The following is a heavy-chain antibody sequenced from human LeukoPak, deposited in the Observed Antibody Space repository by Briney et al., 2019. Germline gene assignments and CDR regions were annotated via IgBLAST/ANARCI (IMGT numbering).Heavy chain of an antibody. CDR1: GFTSSSYE. CDR2: ISSSGSTI. D-gene: IGHD3-9*01. J-gene: IGHJ4*02. Sequence: GGSLRLSCAASGFTSSSYEMNWVRQAPGKGLEWVSYISSSGSTIYYADSVKGRFTISRDNAKNSLYLQMNSLRAEDTAVYYCARQLRYFDWLLGGFDYWGQGTLVTVSS. CDR3: ARQLRYFDWLLGGFDY. V-gene: IGHV3-48*03.